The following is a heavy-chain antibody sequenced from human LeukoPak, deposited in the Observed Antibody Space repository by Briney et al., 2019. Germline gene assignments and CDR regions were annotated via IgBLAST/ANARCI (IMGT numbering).Heavy chain of an antibody. V-gene: IGHV1-8*01. Sequence: ASVKVSCKASGYTFTSYDINWVRQATGQGLEWMGWMNPNSGNTGYAQKFQGRVTMTRNTSISTAYMELSSLRSDDTAVYYCVRAPTVAGTVFDYWGQGTLVTVSS. D-gene: IGHD6-19*01. CDR1: GYTFTSYD. J-gene: IGHJ4*02. CDR2: MNPNSGNT. CDR3: VRAPTVAGTVFDY.